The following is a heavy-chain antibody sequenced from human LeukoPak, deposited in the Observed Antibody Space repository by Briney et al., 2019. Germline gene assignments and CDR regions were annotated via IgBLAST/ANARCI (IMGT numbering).Heavy chain of an antibody. J-gene: IGHJ1*01. Sequence: GGSLRLSCAASGFTFSSYAMSWVRQAPGKGLEWVSGISDSGGSTYYADSVKGRFTISRDNSKTTLYLQMNSLRAEDTAVYYCAKGRYYYGQAAFLFWGEETLVTVSS. D-gene: IGHD3-10*01. CDR1: GFTFSSYA. V-gene: IGHV3-23*01. CDR2: ISDSGGST. CDR3: AKGRYYYGQAAFLF.